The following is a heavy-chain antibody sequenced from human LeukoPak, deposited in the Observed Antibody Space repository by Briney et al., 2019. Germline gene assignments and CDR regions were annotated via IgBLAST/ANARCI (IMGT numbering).Heavy chain of an antibody. D-gene: IGHD3-22*01. CDR3: VKGGYYDSSGFPEYFQD. CDR2: ISSNGAST. Sequence: PGGSLILSCSASEFSFSRYAMHWVRQGPGKGLEHVSTISSNGASTYYADSAKGRFTISRDNSKNTLYLQLSSLSAEDTAVYYCVKGGYYDSSGFPEYFQDWGQGALVSASS. J-gene: IGHJ1*01. V-gene: IGHV3-64D*06. CDR1: EFSFSRYA.